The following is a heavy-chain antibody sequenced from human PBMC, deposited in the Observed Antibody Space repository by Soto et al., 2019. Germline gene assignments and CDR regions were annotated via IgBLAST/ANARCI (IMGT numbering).Heavy chain of an antibody. CDR2: LYWDDDK. CDR1: VFSLSTSGVG. D-gene: IGHD4-17*01. V-gene: IGHV2-5*02. Sequence: QITLKESGPTLVKPTQTLTLTCTFSVFSLSTSGVGVGWIRKPPGKALEWLALLYWDDDKRYSTSLKSRLTITKDTSKNQVVLTMTNMEPVDTATYYCAHNPRGGSAVTTNQVVYYYYYYYMDVWGKGTTVTVSS. J-gene: IGHJ6*03. CDR3: AHNPRGGSAVTTNQVVYYYYYYYMDV.